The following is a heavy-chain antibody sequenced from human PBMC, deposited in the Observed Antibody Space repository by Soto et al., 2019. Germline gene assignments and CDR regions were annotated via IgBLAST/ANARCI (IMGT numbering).Heavy chain of an antibody. CDR3: ATVKAELYRHSYFDN. CDR1: GGTINSGDYF. CDR2: IFYTGST. J-gene: IGHJ4*02. V-gene: IGHV4-30-4*02. D-gene: IGHD2-15*01. Sequence: SETLSLTCSVSGGTINSGDYFWSWIRQPPGKGLEWIGSIFYTGSTYYSPSLKSRASMSMDTSKKLFSLRLRSLAAADTAVYFCATVKAELYRHSYFDNWRQGTADTV.